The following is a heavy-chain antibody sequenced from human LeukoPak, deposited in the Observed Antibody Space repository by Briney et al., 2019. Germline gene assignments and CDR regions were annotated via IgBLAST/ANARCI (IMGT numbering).Heavy chain of an antibody. D-gene: IGHD2-2*01. CDR2: INHSGST. Sequence: PSETLSLTCAVYGGSFSGYYWSWIRQPPGKGLEWIGEINHSGSTNYNPSLKSRVTISVDTSKNQFSLKLSSVTAADTAVYYCARGSYCSSTSCLQNYYYHYGMDVWGQGTTVTVSS. V-gene: IGHV4-34*01. CDR1: GGSFSGYY. J-gene: IGHJ6*02. CDR3: ARGSYCSSTSCLQNYYYHYGMDV.